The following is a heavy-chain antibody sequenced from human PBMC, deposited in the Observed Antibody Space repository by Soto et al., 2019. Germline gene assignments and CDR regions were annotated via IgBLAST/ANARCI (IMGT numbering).Heavy chain of an antibody. Sequence: EVQLLESGGGLVQPGGSLRLSCAASGFTFSSYAMSWVRQAPGKGLEWVSSISSSSSYIYYADSVKGRFTISRDNAKNSLYLQMNSLRAEDTAVYYCARDASIQLWLQSYWYFDLWGRGTLVTVSS. J-gene: IGHJ2*01. V-gene: IGHV3-21*01. CDR3: ARDASIQLWLQSYWYFDL. CDR1: GFTFSSYA. D-gene: IGHD5-18*01. CDR2: ISSSSSYI.